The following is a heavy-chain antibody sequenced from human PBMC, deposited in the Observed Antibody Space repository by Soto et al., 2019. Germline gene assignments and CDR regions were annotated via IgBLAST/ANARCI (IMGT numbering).Heavy chain of an antibody. D-gene: IGHD2-15*01. V-gene: IGHV1-69*08. CDR1: GGTFSSYT. Sequence: QVQLVQSGAEVKKPGSSVKVSCKASGGTFSSYTISWVRQAPGQGLEWMGRIIPILGIANYAQKFQGRVTITADKSTSTAYMELSSLRSEDTAVYYCARDKRGYCSGGSCYSVAWFDPWGQGTLVTVSS. J-gene: IGHJ5*02. CDR3: ARDKRGYCSGGSCYSVAWFDP. CDR2: IIPILGIA.